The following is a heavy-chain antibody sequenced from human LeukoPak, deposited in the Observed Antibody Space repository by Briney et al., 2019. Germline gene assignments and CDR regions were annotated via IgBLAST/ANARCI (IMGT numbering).Heavy chain of an antibody. CDR2: INPNSGGT. CDR1: GYTFTGYY. CDR3: ARVGVFMTTVTNWSYNCFDP. D-gene: IGHD4-17*01. J-gene: IGHJ5*02. V-gene: IGHV1-2*02. Sequence: GASVKVSCKASGYTFTGYYMHWVRQAPGQGLEWMGWINPNSGGTNYAQKLQGRVTMTTDTSTSTAYMELRSLRSDDTAVYYCARVGVFMTTVTNWSYNCFDPWARGTLVSVSS.